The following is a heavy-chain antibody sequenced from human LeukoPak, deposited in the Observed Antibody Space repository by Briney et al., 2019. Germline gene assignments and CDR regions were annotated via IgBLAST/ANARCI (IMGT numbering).Heavy chain of an antibody. D-gene: IGHD1-26*01. Sequence: ASVKVSCKASGYTFSSSGITWVRQAPGQGLEWMGWIGTFNGNTNCAQKLQGRVTMTTDRSTSTAYMELRSLRFDDTAVYYCARGELLDAFAIWGQGTMVTVSS. J-gene: IGHJ3*02. CDR2: IGTFNGNT. CDR3: ARGELLDAFAI. CDR1: GYTFSSSG. V-gene: IGHV1-18*01.